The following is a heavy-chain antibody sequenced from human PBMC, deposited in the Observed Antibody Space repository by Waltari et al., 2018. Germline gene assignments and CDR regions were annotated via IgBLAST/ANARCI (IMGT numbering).Heavy chain of an antibody. V-gene: IGHV1-69*01. CDR3: ARVGAFSTNLVWHYFDY. J-gene: IGHJ4*02. CDR2: IIPIFGTA. CDR1: GGTFSSYA. D-gene: IGHD2-8*01. Sequence: QVQLVQSGAEVKKPGSSVKVSCKASGGTFSSYATSWVRQAPGQWLEWMGGIIPIFGTANYAQKFQGRVTITADESTSTAYMELSSLRSEDTAVYYCARVGAFSTNLVWHYFDYWGQGTLVTVSS.